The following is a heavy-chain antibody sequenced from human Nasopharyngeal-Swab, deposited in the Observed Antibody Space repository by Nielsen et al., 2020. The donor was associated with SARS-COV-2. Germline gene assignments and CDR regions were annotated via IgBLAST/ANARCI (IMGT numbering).Heavy chain of an antibody. CDR2: IAYDGRTK. V-gene: IGHV3-30*02. D-gene: IGHD2/OR15-2a*01. J-gene: IGHJ3*02. CDR1: GLPFSAYA. Sequence: GGSLRLSCAAAGLPFSAYAMHWVRQAPGRGLEWLTFIAYDGRTKYSADSVRGRFTVSRDNSKSTLHLQMSSLRAEDTATYYCAREGIDAFDIWGQGTMVTVSS. CDR3: AREGIDAFDI.